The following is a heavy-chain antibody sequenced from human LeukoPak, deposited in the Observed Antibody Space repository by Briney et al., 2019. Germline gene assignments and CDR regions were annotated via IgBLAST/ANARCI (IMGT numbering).Heavy chain of an antibody. J-gene: IGHJ4*02. V-gene: IGHV3-33*01. Sequence: PGGPLRLSCAGSGFTFGGYGMHWFRQTPGKGLEWVAVSAYDGSRAFYADSVKGRFTISRDNSKNTMSVQMDDLRAEDTAVYYCTRYNNDHFDYWGQGTLVTVSS. CDR3: TRYNNDHFDY. CDR2: SAYDGSRA. CDR1: GFTFGGYG. D-gene: IGHD1-14*01.